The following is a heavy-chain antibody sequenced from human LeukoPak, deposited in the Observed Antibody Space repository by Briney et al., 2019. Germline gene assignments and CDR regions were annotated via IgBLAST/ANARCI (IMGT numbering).Heavy chain of an antibody. CDR1: GGSISSCSYY. Sequence: KSSETLSLTCTVSGGSISSCSYYWGWIRQPPGRGLEWIGTIYYSGSTYYNPSLKSRVTISVDTSKKQFSLKLSSVTAADTAVYYCARRGVGPTRLYYFDYWGQGTLVTVSS. J-gene: IGHJ4*02. V-gene: IGHV4-39*01. CDR2: IYYSGST. D-gene: IGHD1-26*01. CDR3: ARRGVGPTRLYYFDY.